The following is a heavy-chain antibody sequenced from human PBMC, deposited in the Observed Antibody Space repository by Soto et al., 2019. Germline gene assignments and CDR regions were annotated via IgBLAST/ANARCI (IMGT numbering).Heavy chain of an antibody. CDR1: GYTFTGYY. J-gene: IGHJ4*02. V-gene: IGHV1-2*02. CDR3: ARALVVVPAAIAY. D-gene: IGHD2-2*01. CDR2: INPNSGGT. Sequence: ASVKVSCKASGYTFTGYYMHWVRQAPGQGLEWMGWINPNSGGTNYAQKFQGRVTMTRDTSISTGYMELSRLRSDDTAVYYWARALVVVPAAIAYWGQGTLVTVSS.